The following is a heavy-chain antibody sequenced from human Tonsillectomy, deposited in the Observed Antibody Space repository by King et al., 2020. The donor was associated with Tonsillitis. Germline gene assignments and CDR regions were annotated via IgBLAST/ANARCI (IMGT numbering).Heavy chain of an antibody. D-gene: IGHD3-10*01. V-gene: IGHV2-5*01. Sequence: TLKESGPTLVKPTQTLTLTCTFSGFSLSTTGVGVDWIRQPPGKALEWLALIYWNDDKRYSPSLKSRPNITKDTSKNQVVLTMTNMYPVDTATYYCAHNFWVGAYFDHWGQGTLVTVSS. CDR3: AHNFWVGAYFDH. CDR1: GFSLSTTGVG. CDR2: IYWNDDK. J-gene: IGHJ4*02.